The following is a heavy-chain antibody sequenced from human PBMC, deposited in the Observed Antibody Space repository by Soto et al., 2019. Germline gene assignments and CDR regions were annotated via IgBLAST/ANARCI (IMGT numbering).Heavy chain of an antibody. D-gene: IGHD3-3*01. CDR2: IWYDGSNK. CDR3: ARDWAPSIFGVVIANWFDP. Sequence: VQLGECGGGVVQPGGSLRLSCAASGFTFSSYGMHWVRQAPGKGLEWVAVIWYDGSNKYYADSVKGRFTISRDNSKNTLYLQMNSLRAEDTAVYYCARDWAPSIFGVVIANWFDPWGQGTLVTVSS. J-gene: IGHJ5*02. CDR1: GFTFSSYG. V-gene: IGHV3-33*01.